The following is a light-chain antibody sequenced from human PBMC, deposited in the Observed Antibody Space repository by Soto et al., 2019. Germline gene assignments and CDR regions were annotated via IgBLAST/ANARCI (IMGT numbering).Light chain of an antibody. CDR2: AAS. Sequence: DIQMTQSPSSLSASVRDRVTITCRASQSISSYLNWYQQKPGKVPKLLIYAASSLQSGVPSRFSGSGSGTDFTLTISSLQPEDFATYYCQQSYSAPYTFGQGTKVEIK. CDR1: QSISSY. CDR3: QQSYSAPYT. V-gene: IGKV1-39*01. J-gene: IGKJ2*01.